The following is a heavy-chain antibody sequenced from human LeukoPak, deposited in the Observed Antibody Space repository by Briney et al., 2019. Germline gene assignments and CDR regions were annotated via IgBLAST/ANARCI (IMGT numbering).Heavy chain of an antibody. CDR1: GFTLSTYW. J-gene: IGHJ3*01. D-gene: IGHD2/OR15-2a*01. V-gene: IGHV3-7*04. Sequence: PGGSLRLSCAASGFTLSTYWMSWVRQAPGKGLEWVANIKQDGSEKYYVDSVKGRFTISRDNTKNSLSLQMNSLRVEDTAVYYCARGGFYTDPDAFDVWGQGTMVTVSS. CDR2: IKQDGSEK. CDR3: ARGGFYTDPDAFDV.